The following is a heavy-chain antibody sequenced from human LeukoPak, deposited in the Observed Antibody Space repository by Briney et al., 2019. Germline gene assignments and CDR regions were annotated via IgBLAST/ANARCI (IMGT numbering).Heavy chain of an antibody. CDR2: IYSGGST. Sequence: GGSLRLSCAASGFTVSSNYMSWVRQAPGKGLEWVSVIYSGGSTYYADSVKGRFTISRDNSKHTLYLQMNSLRAEDTAVYYCARDRHYYYDSSGYCPWGQGTLVTVSS. CDR3: ARDRHYYYDSSGYCP. V-gene: IGHV3-66*01. CDR1: GFTVSSNY. J-gene: IGHJ5*02. D-gene: IGHD3-22*01.